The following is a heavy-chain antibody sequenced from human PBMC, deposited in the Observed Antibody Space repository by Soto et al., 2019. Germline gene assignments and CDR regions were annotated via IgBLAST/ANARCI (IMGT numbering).Heavy chain of an antibody. CDR3: ARSYGDDYYFGLDV. Sequence: WWSLRLSCATSGFTFSGCVMHWFRQASGKGLEWVGHIRNKANNYAAAYAGSLKGRFTISRDDSKNTAYLQMDTLKTEDTAVYYCARSYGDDYYFGLDVWGQGTTVTVSS. J-gene: IGHJ6*02. CDR1: GFTFSGCV. CDR2: IRNKANNYAA. V-gene: IGHV3-73*01. D-gene: IGHD4-17*01.